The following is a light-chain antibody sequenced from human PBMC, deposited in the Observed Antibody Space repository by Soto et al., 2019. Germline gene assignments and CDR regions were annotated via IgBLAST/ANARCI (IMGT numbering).Light chain of an antibody. J-gene: IGLJ2*01. Sequence: QSVLTQPPSASGTPGQRVTISCSGSTSNIGSDTVNWYQQLPGTAPKLLIYRNTQRPSGVPDRFSGSKSGASVSLAISGLQSEDEADYYCASWDDSLDVVVFGGGTQLTVL. CDR3: ASWDDSLDVVV. CDR1: TSNIGSDT. V-gene: IGLV1-44*01. CDR2: RNT.